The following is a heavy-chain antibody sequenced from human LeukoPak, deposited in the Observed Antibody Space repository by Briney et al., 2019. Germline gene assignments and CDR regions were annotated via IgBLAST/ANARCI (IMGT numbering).Heavy chain of an antibody. Sequence: SETLSLTCTVSGGSISGYYWSWIRQPAGKGLEWIGPIYSSGSTNYDPSLTSRVTMSVDTSENQFSLKLSSVTAADTAVYYCARDGYGSGSPYAFDVWGQGTMITVSS. D-gene: IGHD3-10*01. CDR1: GGSISGYY. CDR2: IYSSGST. J-gene: IGHJ3*01. V-gene: IGHV4-4*07. CDR3: ARDGYGSGSPYAFDV.